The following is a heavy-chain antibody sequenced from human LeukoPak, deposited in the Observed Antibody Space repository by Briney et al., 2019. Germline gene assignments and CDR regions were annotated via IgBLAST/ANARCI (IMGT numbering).Heavy chain of an antibody. CDR1: GGSISSYY. CDR2: IYYSGST. V-gene: IGHV4-59*01. CDR3: ARQDSGWAFDI. Sequence: PSETLSLTCTVSGGSISSYYWSRIRQPPGKGLEWIGYIYYSGSTNYNPSLKSRVTISVDTSKNQFSLKLSSVTAADTAVYYCARQDSGWAFDIWGQGTMVTVSS. J-gene: IGHJ3*02. D-gene: IGHD3-22*01.